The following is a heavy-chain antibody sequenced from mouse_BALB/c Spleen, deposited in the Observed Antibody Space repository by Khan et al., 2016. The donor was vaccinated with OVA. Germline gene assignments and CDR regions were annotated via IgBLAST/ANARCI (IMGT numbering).Heavy chain of an antibody. V-gene: IGHV3-2*02. CDR3: AVIRFYCRYSFFDY. J-gene: IGHJ2*01. CDR2: ISYSGST. Sequence: EVQLQESGPGLVKPSQSLSLTCTVTGYSITSDYAWTWIRKFPGDKLEWMGNISYSGSTRYHPSLKSRISITRDTSKNRFIRPLNSVSTEYTATYFCAVIRFYCRYSFFDYWGQGTTLTVSS. D-gene: IGHD2-14*01. CDR1: GYSITSDYA.